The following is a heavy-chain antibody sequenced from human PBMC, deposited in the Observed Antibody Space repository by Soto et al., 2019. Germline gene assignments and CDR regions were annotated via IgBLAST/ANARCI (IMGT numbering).Heavy chain of an antibody. D-gene: IGHD3-16*01. CDR3: ARASDYVWGSHGWFDP. CDR2: IYTSGST. Sequence: SETLSLTCTGSGGSISMYYWSWIRQPAGKGLEWIGRIYTSGSTNYNPSLKSRVNMSVDTSKNQFYMKLSSVTAADTAVYYCARASDYVWGSHGWFDPWGQGTLVTVSS. J-gene: IGHJ5*02. CDR1: GGSISMYY. V-gene: IGHV4-4*07.